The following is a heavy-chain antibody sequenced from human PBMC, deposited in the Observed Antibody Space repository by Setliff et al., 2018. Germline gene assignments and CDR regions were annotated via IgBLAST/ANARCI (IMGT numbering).Heavy chain of an antibody. Sequence: SCRGSGFNSVDYAMGWVRQAPGKGLEWVAATGGGGSYTYYSDSMRGRFTISRDNSRNTLFLQINSLRVEDTALYYCARELRRGSYYSYFYYGMDVWGQGTTVTVSS. D-gene: IGHD3-16*01. CDR2: TGGGGSYT. CDR3: ARELRRGSYYSYFYYGMDV. V-gene: IGHV3-23*01. J-gene: IGHJ6*02. CDR1: GFNSVDYA.